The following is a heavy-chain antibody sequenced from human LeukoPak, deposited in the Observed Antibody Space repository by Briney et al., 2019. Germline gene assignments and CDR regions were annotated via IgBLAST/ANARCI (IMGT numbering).Heavy chain of an antibody. Sequence: ASVKVSCKASGYTFTSYGISWVRQAPGQGLEWMGWISAYNGNTNYAQKLQGRVTMTTDTSTSTAYMELRSLRSDDTAVYYCAREGYYYDSSGYYPLLDYWGQGTLVTVSS. CDR3: AREGYYYDSSGYYPLLDY. CDR1: GYTFTSYG. V-gene: IGHV1-18*01. J-gene: IGHJ4*02. D-gene: IGHD3-22*01. CDR2: ISAYNGNT.